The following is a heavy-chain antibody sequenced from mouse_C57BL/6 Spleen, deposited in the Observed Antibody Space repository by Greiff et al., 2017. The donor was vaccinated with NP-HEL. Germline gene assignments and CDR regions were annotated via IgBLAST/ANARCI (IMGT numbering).Heavy chain of an antibody. CDR1: GYTFTSYW. CDR3: ARDDDYVSIAY. J-gene: IGHJ3*01. Sequence: QVQLQQPGAELVRPGTSVKLSCKASGYTFTSYWMHWVKQRPGQGLEWIGVIDPSDSYTNYNQKFKGKATLTVDTSSSTAYMQLSSLTSEDSAVYYCARDDDYVSIAYWGQGTLVTVSA. V-gene: IGHV1-59*01. D-gene: IGHD2-4*01. CDR2: IDPSDSYT.